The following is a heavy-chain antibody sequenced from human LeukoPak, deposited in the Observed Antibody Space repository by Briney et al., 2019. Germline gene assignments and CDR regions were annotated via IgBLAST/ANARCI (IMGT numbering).Heavy chain of an antibody. CDR2: IYHSGST. Sequence: SETLSPTCAVSGGSISSSNWWSWVRQPPGKGLEWIGEIYHSGSTNYNPSLKSRVTISVDKSKNQFSLKLSSVTAADTAVYYCARARSDYYDSSGYSFDYWGQGTLVTVSS. CDR1: GGSISSSNW. D-gene: IGHD3-22*01. J-gene: IGHJ4*02. CDR3: ARARSDYYDSSGYSFDY. V-gene: IGHV4-4*02.